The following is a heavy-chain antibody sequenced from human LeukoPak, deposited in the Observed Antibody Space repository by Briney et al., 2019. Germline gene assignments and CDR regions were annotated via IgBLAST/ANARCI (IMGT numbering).Heavy chain of an antibody. J-gene: IGHJ4*02. CDR2: VHKSGST. Sequence: SETLSLTCAASTDXITSNWWSWVRQPPGKGLEWIGEVHKSGSTNYYPSLQSRVTISIDNSKNQIALELTSVTAADTAVYYCAKEIVGAPTPGAYWGQGILVTVSS. CDR3: AKEIVGAPTPGAY. CDR1: TDXITSNW. V-gene: IGHV4-4*02. D-gene: IGHD1-26*01.